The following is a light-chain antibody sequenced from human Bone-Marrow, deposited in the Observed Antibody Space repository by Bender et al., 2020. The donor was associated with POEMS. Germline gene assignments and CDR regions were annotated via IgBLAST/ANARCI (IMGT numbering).Light chain of an antibody. CDR1: SSNIGGNA. J-gene: IGLJ3*02. Sequence: PSASGTPGQRVTISCSGSSSNIGGNAVNWWQQLPGTAPKLLIYGNDQRPSGVPDRFSGSKSGTSASLAIRGLQSEDEADYFCSAWDGSLNGWVFGGGTELTVL. CDR2: GND. CDR3: SAWDGSLNGWV. V-gene: IGLV1-44*01.